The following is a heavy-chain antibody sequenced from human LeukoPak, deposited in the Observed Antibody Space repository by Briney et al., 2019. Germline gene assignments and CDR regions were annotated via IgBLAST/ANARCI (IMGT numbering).Heavy chain of an antibody. V-gene: IGHV3-23*01. CDR1: GFTFSTYA. Sequence: GGSLRLSCAASGFTFSTYAMSWVRQAPGKGLEWVSTIIGSGGSTYYADSVKGRFTISRDNSKNTLYLQMNSLRAEDTAVYYCAYSSGYLDAFDIWGQGTMVTVSS. J-gene: IGHJ3*02. D-gene: IGHD3-3*01. CDR2: IIGSGGST. CDR3: AYSSGYLDAFDI.